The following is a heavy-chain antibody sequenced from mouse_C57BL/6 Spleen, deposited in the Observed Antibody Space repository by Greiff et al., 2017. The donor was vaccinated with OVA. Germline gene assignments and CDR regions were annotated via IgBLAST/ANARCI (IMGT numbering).Heavy chain of an antibody. J-gene: IGHJ4*01. CDR1: GYTFTDYY. CDR3: ARSPRSYYAMDY. Sequence: EVQLQQSGPELVKPGASVKISCKASGYTFTDYYMNWVKQSHGKSLEWIGDINPNNGGTSYNQKFKGKATLTVDKSSSTAYMELRSLTSEDSAVYYCARSPRSYYAMDYWGQGTSVTVSS. D-gene: IGHD1-1*01. CDR2: INPNNGGT. V-gene: IGHV1-26*01.